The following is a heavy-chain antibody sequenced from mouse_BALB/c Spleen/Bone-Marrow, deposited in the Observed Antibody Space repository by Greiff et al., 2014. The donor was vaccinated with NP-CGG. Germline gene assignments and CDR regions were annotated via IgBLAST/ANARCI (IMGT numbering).Heavy chain of an antibody. CDR1: GYTFTNYN. V-gene: IGHV1S135*01. CDR3: ARRFYYDYYAMDY. Sequence: EVQLQQSGPELVKPGASVKVSCKASGYTFTNYNMYWVKQSHGKSLEWIGYIDPYSGGSRYNQNFKGKATLTVDKSSSTAYMHLNSLTSEDSAVYYCARRFYYDYYAMDYWGQGTSVTVSS. D-gene: IGHD1-1*01. J-gene: IGHJ4*01. CDR2: IDPYSGGS.